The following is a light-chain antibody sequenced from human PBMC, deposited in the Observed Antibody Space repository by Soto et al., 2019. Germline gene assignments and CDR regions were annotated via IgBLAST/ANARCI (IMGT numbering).Light chain of an antibody. CDR1: QTVGSN. CDR3: QQYNDWPRT. J-gene: IGKJ1*01. V-gene: IGKV3-15*01. CDR2: GAS. Sequence: ETVMTQSPATLSVSPGERATLSCRASQTVGSNLAWYQQTPGRAPRLLIYGASTRATGIPARFSGGGSGTEFTLTISSLQSEDFAVYYCQQYNDWPRTFGQGTKGISN.